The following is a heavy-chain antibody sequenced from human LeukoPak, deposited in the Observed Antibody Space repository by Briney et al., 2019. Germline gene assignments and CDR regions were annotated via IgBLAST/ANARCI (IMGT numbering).Heavy chain of an antibody. CDR3: TSNFCSTSSCYTLDN. Sequence: GGSLRLSCAASGFTFSNGWMSWVRQAPGKGLEWVGRIKSKSERGTTDYAAPVKGRFTISRDGSTNTVYLHMNSLKTEDTAVYFCTSNFCSTSSCYTLDNWGQGTLVAVSP. D-gene: IGHD2-2*02. CDR1: GFTFSNGW. V-gene: IGHV3-15*01. J-gene: IGHJ4*02. CDR2: IKSKSERGTT.